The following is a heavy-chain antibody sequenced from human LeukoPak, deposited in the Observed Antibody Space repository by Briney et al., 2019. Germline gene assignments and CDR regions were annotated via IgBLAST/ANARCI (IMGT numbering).Heavy chain of an antibody. CDR2: ISGSGGST. CDR1: GFTFSSYA. V-gene: IGHV3-23*01. Sequence: GGSLRLSCAASGFTFSSYAMSWVRQAPGKGLEWVSAISGSGGSTYYADSVKGRFTISRDNSKNTPYLQMNSLRAEDTAVYYCAKGGGYSYGYYFDYWGQGTLVTVSS. J-gene: IGHJ4*02. D-gene: IGHD5-18*01. CDR3: AKGGGYSYGYYFDY.